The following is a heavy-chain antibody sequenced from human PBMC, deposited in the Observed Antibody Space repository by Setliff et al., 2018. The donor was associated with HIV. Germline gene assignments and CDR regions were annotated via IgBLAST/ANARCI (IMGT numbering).Heavy chain of an antibody. CDR1: GFTFSSYW. CDR2: ISGGGGTT. CDR3: AKGSGFYDY. V-gene: IGHV3-23*01. D-gene: IGHD3-22*01. Sequence: GGSLRLSCAASGFTFSSYWMSWVRQAPGKGLEWVSAISGGGGTTHYSDSVKGRFTISRDISKNTLDLQMNSLRVDDTAVYYCAKGSGFYDYWGQGTLVTVSS. J-gene: IGHJ4*02.